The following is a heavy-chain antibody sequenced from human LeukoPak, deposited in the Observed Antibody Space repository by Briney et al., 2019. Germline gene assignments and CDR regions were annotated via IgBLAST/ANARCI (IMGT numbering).Heavy chain of an antibody. D-gene: IGHD6-6*01. J-gene: IGHJ4*02. CDR1: GFTFSSYA. V-gene: IGHV3-30-3*01. CDR2: ISYDGSNK. Sequence: GGSLRLSCAPSGFTFSSYAMHWVRQAPGKGLEWVAVISYDGSNKYYADSVKGRFTISRDNSKNTLYLQMNSLRAEDTAVYYCARDSRRKEYSFDYWGQGTLVTVSS. CDR3: ARDSRRKEYSFDY.